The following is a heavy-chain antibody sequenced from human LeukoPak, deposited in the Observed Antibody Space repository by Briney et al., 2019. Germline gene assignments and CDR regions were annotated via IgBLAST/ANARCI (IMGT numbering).Heavy chain of an antibody. D-gene: IGHD3-9*01. V-gene: IGHV3-23*01. J-gene: IGHJ4*02. CDR2: VSGSGAHT. Sequence: GGSLRLSCAASGFTFSSYAMTWVRQAPGKGLQWVSAVSGSGAHTYYADSVKGRFTISRDNAKNSLYLQMNSLRAEDTAVYYCATQEYYDILTGYYMGAFDYWGQGTLVTVSS. CDR1: GFTFSSYA. CDR3: ATQEYYDILTGYYMGAFDY.